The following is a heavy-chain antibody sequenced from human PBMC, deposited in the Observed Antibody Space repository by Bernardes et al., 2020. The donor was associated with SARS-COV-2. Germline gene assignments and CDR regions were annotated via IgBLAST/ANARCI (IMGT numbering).Heavy chain of an antibody. CDR1: GFTFSDYY. Sequence: GSLSLSCAASGFTFSDYYMSWIRQAPGKGLEWVSYINSRSYSTNYADSVKGRFTISRDNAKNSLYLQMSSLSAEDTAVYYCARDQRDVLTGYYSPRGFDIWGQGTTVTVST. J-gene: IGHJ3*02. V-gene: IGHV3-11*06. CDR2: INSRSYST. CDR3: ARDQRDVLTGYYSPRGFDI. D-gene: IGHD3-9*01.